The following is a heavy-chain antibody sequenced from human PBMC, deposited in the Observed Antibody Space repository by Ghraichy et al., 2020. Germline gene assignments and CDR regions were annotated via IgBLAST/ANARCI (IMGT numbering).Heavy chain of an antibody. V-gene: IGHV4-39*07. CDR1: GGSISSSSYY. D-gene: IGHD1-1*01. CDR2: IYYSGST. Sequence: SETLSLTCTVSGGSISSSSYYWGWIRQPPGKGLVWIGSIYYSGSTYYNPSLKSRVTISVDTSKNQFSLKLSSVTAADTAVYYCAGECTLNWEPLSWFDPWGQGTLVTVSS. J-gene: IGHJ5*02. CDR3: AGECTLNWEPLSWFDP.